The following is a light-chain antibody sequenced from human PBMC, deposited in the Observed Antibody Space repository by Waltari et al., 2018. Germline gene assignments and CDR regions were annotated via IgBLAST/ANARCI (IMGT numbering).Light chain of an antibody. Sequence: QSVLTQPPSVSAAPGPKVTISCSGSTSNLGNYFVFWYHQLPGAAPKLLIYDNNKRPSGIPDRFSASKSGTSATLGITVLQIGDEADYYCATWDNSLSDVVFGGGTKLTVL. CDR2: DNN. V-gene: IGLV1-51*01. J-gene: IGLJ2*01. CDR1: TSNLGNYF. CDR3: ATWDNSLSDVV.